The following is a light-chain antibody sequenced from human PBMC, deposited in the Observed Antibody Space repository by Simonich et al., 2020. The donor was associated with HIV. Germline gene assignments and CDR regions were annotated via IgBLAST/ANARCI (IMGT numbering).Light chain of an antibody. CDR2: KAS. V-gene: IGKV1-5*03. J-gene: IGKJ1*01. CDR3: QQYYTTPWT. Sequence: DIQMTQSPSTLSASVGNRVTITCRASQSISIWLAWYQQKPGKAPKLLIYKASSLESGVPSRFSGSGSGTEFTLTISSLQPEDFATYYCQQYYTTPWTFGQGTKVEIK. CDR1: QSISIW.